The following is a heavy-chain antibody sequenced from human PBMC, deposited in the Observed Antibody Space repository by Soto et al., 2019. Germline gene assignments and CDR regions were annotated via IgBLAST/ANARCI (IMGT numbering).Heavy chain of an antibody. CDR3: ARASISGGNSASHYAMDV. CDR2: IYYSGST. CDR1: GGSISSYY. V-gene: IGHV4-59*01. Sequence: PSETLSLSCTVSGGSISSYYWSWIRQPPGKGLEWIGYIYYSGSTNYNPSLKSRVTISVDTSKNQFSLKLSSVTAADTAVYYCARASISGGNSASHYAMDVWGQGTTVTVSS. D-gene: IGHD2-15*01. J-gene: IGHJ6*02.